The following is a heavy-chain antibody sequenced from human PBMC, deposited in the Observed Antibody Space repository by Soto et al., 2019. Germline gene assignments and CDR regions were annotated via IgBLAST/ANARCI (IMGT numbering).Heavy chain of an antibody. CDR1: GHTFTGYY. Sequence: GASVKVSCKASGHTFTGYYMHWVRQAPGQGLEWMGWINPNSGGTNYAQKFQGRVTMTRDTSISTAYMELSRLRSDDTAVYYCARDGDYYDSSGYFDYWGQGTLVTVSS. CDR2: INPNSGGT. D-gene: IGHD3-22*01. J-gene: IGHJ4*02. CDR3: ARDGDYYDSSGYFDY. V-gene: IGHV1-2*02.